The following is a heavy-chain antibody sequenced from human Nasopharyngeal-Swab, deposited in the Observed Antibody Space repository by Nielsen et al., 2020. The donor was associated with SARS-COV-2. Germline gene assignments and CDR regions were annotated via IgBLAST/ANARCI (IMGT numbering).Heavy chain of an antibody. Sequence: GGSLRLSCAASGFTFSSYAMHWVRQAPGKGLEWVAVISYDGSNKYYADSVKGRFTISRDNSKNTLYLQMNSLRAEDTAVYYCARARGAVAGSCEYWGQGTLVTVSS. J-gene: IGHJ4*02. CDR2: ISYDGSNK. V-gene: IGHV3-30-3*01. D-gene: IGHD6-19*01. CDR1: GFTFSSYA. CDR3: ARARGAVAGSCEY.